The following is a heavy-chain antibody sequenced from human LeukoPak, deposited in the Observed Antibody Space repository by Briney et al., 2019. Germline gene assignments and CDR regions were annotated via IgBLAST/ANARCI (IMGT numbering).Heavy chain of an antibody. Sequence: GESLRLSCAVSGFTFSSYWMSWIRQPPGKGLEWVANIKQDGNEKYYLDSVKGRFTISRDNAKNSLYLQMDSLRAEDTAIYYCATDGSPFDNWGQGTLVTVSS. V-gene: IGHV3-7*01. CDR3: ATDGSPFDN. CDR2: IKQDGNEK. CDR1: GFTFSSYW. J-gene: IGHJ4*02.